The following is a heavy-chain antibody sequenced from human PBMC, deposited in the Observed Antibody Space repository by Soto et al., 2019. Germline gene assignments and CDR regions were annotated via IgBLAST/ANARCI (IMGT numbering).Heavy chain of an antibody. CDR3: ARASDSSWSLHRYGLDD. CDR2: IKQDGSEK. D-gene: IGHD6-6*01. V-gene: IGHV3-7*01. CDR1: GFTFSSYW. Sequence: AGSLSLSCAASGFTFSSYWLSWIRQAPGKGLEWVANIKQDGSEKYYADSVTGRFTISRDNANSSLFLQLNSLRAEDTAVYFCARASDSSWSLHRYGLDDWGEGTTVTVSS. J-gene: IGHJ6*04.